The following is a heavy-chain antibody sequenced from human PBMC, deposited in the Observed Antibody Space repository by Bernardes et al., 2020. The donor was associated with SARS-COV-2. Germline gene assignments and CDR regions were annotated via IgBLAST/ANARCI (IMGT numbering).Heavy chain of an antibody. CDR3: ARQGLIRRGAAIVVPPGGRDY. V-gene: IGHV3-23*01. CDR2: ISGSGDSA. D-gene: IGHD2-15*01. CDR1: GFSFSGYA. J-gene: IGHJ4*02. Sequence: GGSLRLSCAASGFSFSGYAMSWVRQAPGKGLEWVSGISGSGDSAYYADSVKGRFTISRDNSKNTLYFQMNSLRADDTAVYYCARQGLIRRGAAIVVPPGGRDYWGQGTLVTVSS.